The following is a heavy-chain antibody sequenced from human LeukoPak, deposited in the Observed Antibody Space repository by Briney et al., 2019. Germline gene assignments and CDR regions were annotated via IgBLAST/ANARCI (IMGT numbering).Heavy chain of an antibody. CDR1: GFTFSSYR. Sequence: GGSLRLSCAASGFTFSSYRMNWVRKTPGKGLEWVSSFSSSTSYIYYADSVKGRFTISRDNAKNSLYLQMNSLRVEDTAVYYCAKDSPRGDSSGEWGQGTLVTVSS. CDR2: FSSSTSYI. CDR3: AKDSPRGDSSGE. J-gene: IGHJ4*02. V-gene: IGHV3-21*01. D-gene: IGHD3-22*01.